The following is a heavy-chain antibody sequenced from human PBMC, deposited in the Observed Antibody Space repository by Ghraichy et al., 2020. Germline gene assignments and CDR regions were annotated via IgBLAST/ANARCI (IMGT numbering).Heavy chain of an antibody. CDR2: IDPSGGST. D-gene: IGHD1-7*01. V-gene: IGHV1-46*03. J-gene: IGHJ2*01. CDR1: GFTFTSYY. Sequence: VKVSCKTSGFTFTSYYMHWVRQAPGQGLEWMGIIDPSGGSTSYAQKFQGRVTMTRDTSTSTVYMELSSLRSEDTAVYYCARDAAHNWNYAWYFDLWGRGTLVTVSS. CDR3: ARDAAHNWNYAWYFDL.